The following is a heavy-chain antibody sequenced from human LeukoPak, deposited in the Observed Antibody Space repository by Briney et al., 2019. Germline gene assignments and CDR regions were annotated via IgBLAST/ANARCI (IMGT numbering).Heavy chain of an antibody. CDR3: ARGGYCSGGSCYSLCFDL. CDR2: IKRGGSTL. J-gene: IGHJ2*01. Sequence: PGGSLRLSCAASGFTFSSYEMNWVRQAPGKGLEWVSYIKRGGSTLYYADSVKGRYTISRDNSKNTLYLQMINLRAEDTAVYYCARGGYCSGGSCYSLCFDLWGRGTLVTVSS. CDR1: GFTFSSYE. D-gene: IGHD2-15*01. V-gene: IGHV3-48*03.